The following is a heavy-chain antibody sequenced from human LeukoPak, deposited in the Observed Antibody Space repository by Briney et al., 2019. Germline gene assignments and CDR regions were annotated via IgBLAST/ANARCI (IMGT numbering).Heavy chain of an antibody. CDR1: GYSFTSYW. V-gene: IGHV5-10-1*01. Sequence: GEPLKISCQGSGYSFTSYWISWARQMPGKGLEWTERFDPRESSTNNRPPFQGHVTISPDKSISTAYLQWSSLKASDTAMYYCARQGKPASKLWFGELYNWFDPWGQGTLVTVSS. D-gene: IGHD3-10*01. J-gene: IGHJ5*02. CDR2: FDPRESST. CDR3: ARQGKPASKLWFGELYNWFDP.